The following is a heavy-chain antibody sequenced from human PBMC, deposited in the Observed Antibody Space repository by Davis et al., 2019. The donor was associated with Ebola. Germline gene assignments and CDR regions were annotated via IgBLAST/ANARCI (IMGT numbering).Heavy chain of an antibody. D-gene: IGHD6-19*01. CDR1: GFTFSRYG. CDR2: ISYDGSNK. Sequence: GESLKISCAASGFTFSRYGVHWVRQAPGKGLEWVAVISYDGSNKYYADSVKGRFTISRDNSENTLYLQMNSLRAEDTAVYYCANIAVADLDYWGQGTLVTVSS. CDR3: ANIAVADLDY. J-gene: IGHJ4*02. V-gene: IGHV3-33*05.